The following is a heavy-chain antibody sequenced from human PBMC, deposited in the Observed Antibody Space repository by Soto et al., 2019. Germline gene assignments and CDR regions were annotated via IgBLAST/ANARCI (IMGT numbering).Heavy chain of an antibody. V-gene: IGHV4-39*01. D-gene: IGHD6-13*01. CDR3: ARQRYSSSWYLHYYYGMDV. Sequence: SETLSLTCTVSGGSISSSSYYWGWIRQPPGKGLEWIGSIYYSGSTYYNPSLKSRVTISVDTSKNQFSLKLSSVTAADTAVYYCARQRYSSSWYLHYYYGMDVWGQGTTVTVSS. J-gene: IGHJ6*02. CDR2: IYYSGST. CDR1: GGSISSSSYY.